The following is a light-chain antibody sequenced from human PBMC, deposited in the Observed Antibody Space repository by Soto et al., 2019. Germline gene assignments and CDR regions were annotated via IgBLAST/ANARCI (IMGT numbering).Light chain of an antibody. Sequence: QSALTQPRSVSGSPGQSGTISCTGTSSDVGGYNYVSWYQQHPGKAPKLMIYDVSKRPSGVPDRFSGSKSGNTASLTISGLQAEDEADYYCCSYASRYTYVFGTGTKLTVL. CDR3: CSYASRYTYV. V-gene: IGLV2-11*01. CDR1: SSDVGGYNY. CDR2: DVS. J-gene: IGLJ1*01.